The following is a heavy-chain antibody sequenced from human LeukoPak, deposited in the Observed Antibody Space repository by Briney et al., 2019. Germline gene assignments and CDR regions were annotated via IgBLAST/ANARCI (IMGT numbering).Heavy chain of an antibody. CDR1: GYTFTGYY. D-gene: IGHD2-2*01. CDR3: AKHLRRSTSGYYFDY. Sequence: ASVKVSCKASGYTFTGYYMHWVRQAPGQGLEWMEWISAYNGDTNYAQKLQGRVTMTTDTSTSTAYMELRSLRSDDTAVYYCAKHLRRSTSGYYFDYWGQGTLVTVSS. V-gene: IGHV1-18*04. CDR2: ISAYNGDT. J-gene: IGHJ4*02.